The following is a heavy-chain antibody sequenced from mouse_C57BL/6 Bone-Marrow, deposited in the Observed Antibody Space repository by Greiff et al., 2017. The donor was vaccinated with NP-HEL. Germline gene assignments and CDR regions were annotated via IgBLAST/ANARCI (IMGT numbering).Heavy chain of an antibody. CDR1: GFNFSDYG. J-gene: IGHJ1*03. CDR2: ISSGSSTI. D-gene: IGHD1-1*01. CDR3: ARSFYGSSLRYLDV. V-gene: IGHV5-17*01. Sequence: EVQRVESGGGLVKPGGSLKLSCAASGFNFSDYGMHWVRQATEKGLEWVAYISSGSSTIYYADTVKGRFTISRDNAKNTLFLQMTSLRSEDTAMYYCARSFYGSSLRYLDVWGTGTTVTVSS.